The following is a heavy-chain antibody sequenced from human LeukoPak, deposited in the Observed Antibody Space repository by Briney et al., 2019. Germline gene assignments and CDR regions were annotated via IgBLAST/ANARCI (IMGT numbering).Heavy chain of an antibody. V-gene: IGHV4-59*01. D-gene: IGHD2-21*01. CDR1: GGSINNYY. CDR3: AREEGGDFFDS. Sequence: SETLSLTCSVSGGSINNYYWSWIRQPPGKGLEWIGYVYYSGSTNYNPSLKSRVTISVETYNNQFSLKLTSVTPADTAVYYCAREEGGDFFDSWGQGTLVTVSS. CDR2: VYYSGST. J-gene: IGHJ4*02.